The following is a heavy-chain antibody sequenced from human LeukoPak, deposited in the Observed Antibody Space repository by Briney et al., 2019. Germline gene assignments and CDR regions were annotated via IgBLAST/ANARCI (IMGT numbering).Heavy chain of an antibody. CDR2: ISSSSSYI. D-gene: IGHD6-13*01. CDR3: ARDPINIATAANGFDY. Sequence: GGSLRLSCAASGFTFSSYSMNWVRQAPGKGLEWVSSISSSSSYIYYADSVKGRFTISRDNAKNSLYLQMNSLRVEDTALYYCARDPINIATAANGFDYWGQGTLVTASS. CDR1: GFTFSSYS. V-gene: IGHV3-21*01. J-gene: IGHJ4*02.